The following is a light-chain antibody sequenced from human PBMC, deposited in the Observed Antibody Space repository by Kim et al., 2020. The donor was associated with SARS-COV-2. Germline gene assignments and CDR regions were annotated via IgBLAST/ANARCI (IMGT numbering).Light chain of an antibody. CDR1: SSDVGGYNW. Sequence: QSALTQPASVSGSPGQSITISCTGTSSDVGGYNWVSWYHQHPGKAPKLIIYDVSYRPSGVSNRFSGSKSGNTASLTISGLQAEDEADYYCTSYTSKNTVVFGGGIQLTVL. J-gene: IGLJ2*01. CDR3: TSYTSKNTVV. CDR2: DVS. V-gene: IGLV2-14*03.